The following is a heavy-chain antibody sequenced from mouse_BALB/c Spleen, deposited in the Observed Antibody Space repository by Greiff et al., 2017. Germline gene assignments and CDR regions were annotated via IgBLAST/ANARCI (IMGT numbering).Heavy chain of an antibody. Sequence: DVQLQESGPGLVKPSQSLSLTCTVTGYSITSDYAWNWIRQFPGNKLEWMGYISYSGSTSYNPSLKSRISITRDTSKNQFFLQLNSVTTEDTATYYCARKDLLGLGFAYWGQGTLVTVSA. CDR1: GYSITSDYA. J-gene: IGHJ3*01. V-gene: IGHV3-2*02. CDR3: ARKDLLGLGFAY. CDR2: ISYSGST. D-gene: IGHD4-1*01.